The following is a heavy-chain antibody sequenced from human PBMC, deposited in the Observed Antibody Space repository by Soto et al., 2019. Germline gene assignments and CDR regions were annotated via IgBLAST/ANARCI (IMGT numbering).Heavy chain of an antibody. J-gene: IGHJ4*02. CDR1: GFTFSSYS. D-gene: IGHD3-10*01. V-gene: IGHV3-21*01. CDR2: ISSSSSYI. CDR3: ARAPKVSLWFGEQDVNYFDY. Sequence: ESGGGLVKPGGSLRLSCAASGFTFSSYSMNWVRQAPGKGLEWVSSISSSSSYIYYADSVKGRFTISRDNAKNSLYLQMNSLRAEDTAVYYCARAPKVSLWFGEQDVNYFDYWGQGTLVTVSS.